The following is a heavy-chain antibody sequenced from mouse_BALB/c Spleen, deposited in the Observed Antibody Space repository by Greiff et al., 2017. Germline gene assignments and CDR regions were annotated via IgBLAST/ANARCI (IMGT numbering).Heavy chain of an antibody. J-gene: IGHJ3*01. CDR1: GYTFTSYW. V-gene: IGHV1-7*01. CDR2: INPSTGYT. CDR3: AGGFAY. Sequence: QVQLKESGAELAKPGASVKMSCKASGYTFTSYWMHWVKQRPGQGLEWIGYINPSTGYTEYNQKFKDKATLTADKSSSTAYMQLSSLTSEDSAVYYCAGGFAYWGQGTLVTVSA.